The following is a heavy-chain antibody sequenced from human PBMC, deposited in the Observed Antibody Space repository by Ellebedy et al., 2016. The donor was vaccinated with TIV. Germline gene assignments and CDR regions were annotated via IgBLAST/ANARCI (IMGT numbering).Heavy chain of an antibody. CDR1: GGSISSTNW. V-gene: IGHV4-4*02. CDR2: IYHSGST. CDR3: ARRQTYGDYEYAFDI. Sequence: MPSETLSLTCAVSGGSISSTNWWTWARQPPGEGLEWIGEIYHSGSTNYNPSPKSRVTISVDKSKNQVSLKLSSVTAADTAVCYCARRQTYGDYEYAFDIWGQGTMVTVPS. J-gene: IGHJ3*02. D-gene: IGHD4-17*01.